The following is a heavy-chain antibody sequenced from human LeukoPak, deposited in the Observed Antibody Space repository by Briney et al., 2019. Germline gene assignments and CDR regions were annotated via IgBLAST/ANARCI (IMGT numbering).Heavy chain of an antibody. D-gene: IGHD4-17*01. Sequence: SETLSLTCAVYGGSFSGYYWSWIRQPPGEGLEWIGEINHSGSTNYNPSLKSRVTISVDTSKNQFSLKLSSVTAADTAVYYCARGRRVTTIDYWGRGTLVTVSS. CDR2: INHSGST. CDR1: GGSFSGYY. J-gene: IGHJ4*02. CDR3: ARGRRVTTIDY. V-gene: IGHV4-34*01.